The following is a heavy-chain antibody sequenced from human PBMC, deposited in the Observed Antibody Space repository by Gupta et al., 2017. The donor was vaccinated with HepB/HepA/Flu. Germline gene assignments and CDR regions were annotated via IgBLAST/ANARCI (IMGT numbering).Heavy chain of an antibody. J-gene: IGHJ6*02. CDR2: ISSSGSTI. V-gene: IGHV3-48*03. CDR1: GFTFSSYE. Sequence: EVQLVESGGGLVQPGGSLRLSCAASGFTFSSYEMNWVRQAPGKGLEWVAYISSSGSTIYYADAVKGRFTISRDNAKNSLYLQMNSLRAEDTAVYYCARDGLLRRCDGGSCYYYYYGMDVWGQGTTVTVSS. D-gene: IGHD2-15*01. CDR3: ARDGLLRRCDGGSCYYYYYGMDV.